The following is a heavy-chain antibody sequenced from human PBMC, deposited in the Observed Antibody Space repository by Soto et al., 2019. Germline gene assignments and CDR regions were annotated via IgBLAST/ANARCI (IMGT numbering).Heavy chain of an antibody. CDR1: GGSVSRCSHY. CDR3: ARDRSDNLNSFDAFDI. CDR2: LSYHGDT. J-gene: IGHJ3*02. V-gene: IGHV4-61*01. D-gene: IGHD1-1*01. Sequence: SGGLCHTCTVSGGSVSRCSHYWSWIRPPPGKDLEWIAYLSYHGDTSYTPSLKSRVAVVVDISKNQFSLRLDSVTAADTAVYYCARDRSDNLNSFDAFDIWVQGTMVT.